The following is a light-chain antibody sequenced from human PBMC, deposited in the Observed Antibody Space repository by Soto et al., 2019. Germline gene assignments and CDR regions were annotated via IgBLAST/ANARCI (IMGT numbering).Light chain of an antibody. CDR2: YVN. V-gene: IGLV2-14*01. CDR1: SSDVGGYNY. J-gene: IGLJ1*01. CDR3: SSYTSSSTRV. Sequence: QSVLTQPASVSGSPGQSITISCTGTSSDVGGYNYVSWYQQNPGKAPKLMIYYVNNRPSGVSYRFSGSKSGNTASLTISGLQAEDEADYYCSSYTSSSTRVFGTGTKVTVL.